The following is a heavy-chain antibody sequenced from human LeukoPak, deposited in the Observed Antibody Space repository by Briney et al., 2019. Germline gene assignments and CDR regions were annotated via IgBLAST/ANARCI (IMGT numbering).Heavy chain of an antibody. V-gene: IGHV4-31*03. CDR2: IHHSGST. CDR3: ARDAVDFSGWFDP. Sequence: SQTLSLTCSVSGGSISSGGYFWSWIRQHPGKGLEWIGYIHHSGSTYYNPSLKSRISMSVDTSTNQVSLKLSSVTAADTAVYYCARDAVDFSGWFDPWGQGTPVTVSS. J-gene: IGHJ5*02. D-gene: IGHD3-3*01. CDR1: GGSISSGGYF.